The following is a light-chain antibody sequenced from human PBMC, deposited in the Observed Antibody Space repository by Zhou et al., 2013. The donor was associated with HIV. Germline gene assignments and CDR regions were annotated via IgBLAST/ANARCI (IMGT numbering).Light chain of an antibody. CDR3: SSYSSSSTLYV. CDR1: STDISPSNY. CDR2: DVN. V-gene: IGLV2-14*03. Sequence: QSALTQPASVSGSPGQSIAISCSGTSTDISPSNYVSWYQQHPGKAPKLLIYDVNKRPSGISDRFSGSKSGNTASLTISGLQAEDEADYYCSSYSSSSTLYVFGTGTKVTVL. J-gene: IGLJ1*01.